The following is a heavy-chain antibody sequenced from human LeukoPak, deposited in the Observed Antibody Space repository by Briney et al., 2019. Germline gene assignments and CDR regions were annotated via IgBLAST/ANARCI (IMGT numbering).Heavy chain of an antibody. CDR3: ARDFAFSYP. V-gene: IGHV3-21*01. CDR1: GFTFSDYF. J-gene: IGHJ5*02. Sequence: GGSLRLSCAVSGFTFSDYFMHWVRQAPGKGPEGVSSISTSATYVHYEDSVKGRFTISRDNAKNSLYLQMDSLRVEDTAVYYCARDFAFSYPWGQGTLVTVSS. CDR2: ISTSATYV.